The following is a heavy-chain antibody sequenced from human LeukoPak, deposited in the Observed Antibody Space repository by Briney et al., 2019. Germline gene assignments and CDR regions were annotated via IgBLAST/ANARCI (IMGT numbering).Heavy chain of an antibody. CDR3: AKVPSYTMIDHYMDV. J-gene: IGHJ6*03. V-gene: IGHV3-30*02. CDR2: IRYDGSNK. Sequence: PGGSLRLSCAASGFTFSSYEMNWVRQAPGKGLEWVAFIRYDGSNKYYADSVKGRFTISRDNSKNTLYLQMNSLRAEDTAVYYCAKVPSYTMIDHYMDVWGKGTMVTISS. D-gene: IGHD3-22*01. CDR1: GFTFSSYE.